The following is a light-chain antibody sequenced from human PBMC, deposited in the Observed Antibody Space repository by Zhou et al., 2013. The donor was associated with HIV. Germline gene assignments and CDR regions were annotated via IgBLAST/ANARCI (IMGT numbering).Light chain of an antibody. CDR2: GAS. CDR3: QHYGSVVPWT. V-gene: IGKV3-20*01. Sequence: EIVLTQSPDTLSLSPGERATLSCRASQSISNNYLAWYQHKPGQAPRFLIYGASKRATDVPDRISGSGSGTDFTLTISRLEPEDFAVYYCQHYGSVVPWTFGQGTRIEIK. CDR1: QSISNNY. J-gene: IGKJ1*01.